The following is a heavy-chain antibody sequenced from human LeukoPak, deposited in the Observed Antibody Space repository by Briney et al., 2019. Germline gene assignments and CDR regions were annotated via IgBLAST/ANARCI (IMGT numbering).Heavy chain of an antibody. CDR2: ITSGGST. D-gene: IGHD3-10*01. Sequence: PGGSLRLSCAASGFTFSSYAMTWVRQAPGKGLEWVSTITSGGSTYYAGSVKGRFTISRDNSKNTLYLQMNSLRAGDTAVYYCARAVSDGSGSYYYYYYMDVWGKGTTVTVSS. CDR1: GFTFSSYA. J-gene: IGHJ6*03. V-gene: IGHV3-23*01. CDR3: ARAVSDGSGSYYYYYYMDV.